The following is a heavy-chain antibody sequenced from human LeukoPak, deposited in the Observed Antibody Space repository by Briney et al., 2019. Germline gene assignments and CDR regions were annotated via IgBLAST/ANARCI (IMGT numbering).Heavy chain of an antibody. Sequence: GESLRLSCVASGLTFSDTNLAWIRQAPGKGLEWISYIRGVPTDLYYADSVKGRCTISRDNAKNSLYLQMNSLRAEDTAIYYCARRARDFGDSHAFDVWGQGTMVTVS. CDR2: IRGVPTDL. CDR1: GLTFSDTN. V-gene: IGHV3-11*01. D-gene: IGHD4-17*01. J-gene: IGHJ3*01. CDR3: ARRARDFGDSHAFDV.